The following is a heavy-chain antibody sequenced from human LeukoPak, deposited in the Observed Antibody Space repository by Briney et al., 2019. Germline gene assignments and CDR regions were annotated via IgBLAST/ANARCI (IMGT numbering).Heavy chain of an antibody. CDR1: GYTLTELS. D-gene: IGHD3-22*01. Sequence: ASVKVSCKVSGYTLTELSMHWVRQAPGKGLEWMGGFDPEDGETIYAQKFQGRVTMTEDTSTDTAYMELSSLRSEDTAVYYCAIAIYYDSSGPFDYWGQGTLVTVSS. CDR3: AIAIYYDSSGPFDY. CDR2: FDPEDGET. J-gene: IGHJ4*02. V-gene: IGHV1-24*01.